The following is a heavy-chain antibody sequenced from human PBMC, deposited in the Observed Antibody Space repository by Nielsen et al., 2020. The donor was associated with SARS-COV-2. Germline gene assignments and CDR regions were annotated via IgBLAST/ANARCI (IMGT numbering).Heavy chain of an antibody. J-gene: IGHJ6*02. CDR2: IYHSGST. Sequence: SCAVSGGSISSSNWWSWVRQPPGKGLEWIGEIYHSGSTNYNPSLKSRVTISVDTSKNQFSLKLSSVTAADTAVYYCARLYCSSTSCNYYYGMDVWGQGTTVTVSS. CDR1: GGSISSSNW. V-gene: IGHV4-4*02. CDR3: ARLYCSSTSCNYYYGMDV. D-gene: IGHD2-2*01.